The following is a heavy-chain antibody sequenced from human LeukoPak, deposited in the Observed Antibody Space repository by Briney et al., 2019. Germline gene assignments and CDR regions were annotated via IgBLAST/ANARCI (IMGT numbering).Heavy chain of an antibody. Sequence: SSETLSLTCTVSGGSINSYYWSWIRQPPGKGLEWIGYIYYTGSTEYYPSLKSRVTISLDTSKNQFSLKLTSVTAADTAVYYCARVYQSAEYYFDYWGQGNLVSVSS. V-gene: IGHV4-59*01. CDR1: GGSINSYY. J-gene: IGHJ4*02. D-gene: IGHD2-2*01. CDR2: IYYTGST. CDR3: ARVYQSAEYYFDY.